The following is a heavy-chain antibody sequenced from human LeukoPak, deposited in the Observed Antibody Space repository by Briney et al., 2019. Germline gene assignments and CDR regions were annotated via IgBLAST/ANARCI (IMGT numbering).Heavy chain of an antibody. CDR3: ARDRTASDY. Sequence: GASVKVSCKASGYTFTSYYMHWVRQAPGQGLEWMGIINPSGGSTSYAQKFQGRVTMTRDTSISTAYMELSRLTSDDTAVYYCARDRTASDYWGQGTLVTVSS. J-gene: IGHJ4*02. CDR2: INPSGGST. CDR1: GYTFTSYY. V-gene: IGHV1-46*01. D-gene: IGHD4-17*01.